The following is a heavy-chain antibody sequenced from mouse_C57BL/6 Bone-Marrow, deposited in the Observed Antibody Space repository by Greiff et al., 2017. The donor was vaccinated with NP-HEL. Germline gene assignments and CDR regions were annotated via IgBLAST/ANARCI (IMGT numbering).Heavy chain of an antibody. V-gene: IGHV1-76*01. CDR3: ARWGRYYAMDY. Sequence: QVQLQQSGAELVRPGASVKLSCKASGYTFTDYYINWVKQRPGQGLEWIARIYPGSGNTYYNEKFKGKATLTAEKSSSTAYMQLSSLTSEDSAVYFCARWGRYYAMDYWGQGTSVTVSS. CDR2: IYPGSGNT. CDR1: GYTFTDYY. J-gene: IGHJ4*01.